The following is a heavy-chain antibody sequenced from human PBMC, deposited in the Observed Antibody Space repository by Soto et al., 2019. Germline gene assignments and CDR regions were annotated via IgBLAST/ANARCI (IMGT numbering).Heavy chain of an antibody. CDR2: ISYDGSNK. CDR1: GFTFSSYG. Sequence: GGSLRLSCAASGFTFSSYGMHWVRQAPGKGLEWVAVISYDGSNKYYADSVKGRFTISRDNSKNTLYLQMNSLRAEDTAVYYCAKDGWDGGNSFVYWGQGTLVTVSS. J-gene: IGHJ4*02. D-gene: IGHD2-15*01. V-gene: IGHV3-30*18. CDR3: AKDGWDGGNSFVY.